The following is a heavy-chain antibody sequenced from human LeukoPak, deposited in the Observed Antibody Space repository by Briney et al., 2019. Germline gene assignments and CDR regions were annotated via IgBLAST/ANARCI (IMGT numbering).Heavy chain of an antibody. CDR1: GGSFSGYY. J-gene: IGHJ6*04. CDR3: ARRRTASSRVDV. D-gene: IGHD6-25*01. V-gene: IGHV4-34*01. CDR2: INHSGST. Sequence: PSETLSLTCAVYGGSFSGYYRSWIRQPPGKGLEWIGEINHSGSTNYNPSLKSRVTISVDTSKNQFSLKLSSVTAADTAVYYRARRRTASSRVDVWGKGTTVTVSS.